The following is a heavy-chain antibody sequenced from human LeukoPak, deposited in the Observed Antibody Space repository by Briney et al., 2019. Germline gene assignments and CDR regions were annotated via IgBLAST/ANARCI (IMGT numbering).Heavy chain of an antibody. CDR2: IYHSGST. J-gene: IGHJ4*02. D-gene: IGHD6-13*01. CDR1: GYSISSGYY. V-gene: IGHV4-38-2*01. Sequence: SETLSLTCAVSGYSISSGYYWGWIRQPPGKGLEWIGSIYHSGSTYYNPSLKSRVTISVDTSKNQFSLKLSSVTAADTAVYYCARQVLSIAAAGRIDYWGQGTLVTVSS. CDR3: ARQVLSIAAAGRIDY.